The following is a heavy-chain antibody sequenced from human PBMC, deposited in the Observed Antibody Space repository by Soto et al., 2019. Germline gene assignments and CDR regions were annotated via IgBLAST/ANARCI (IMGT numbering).Heavy chain of an antibody. CDR2: IYYSGRT. Sequence: LETLSLTCTVSGGSISSRSYYWAWIRQPPGKGLEWIGSIYYSGRTYYNPSLKSRVTISVDTSKNQFSLKLSSVTAADTAVYYCASEENGDKFDYWGQGTLVTVSS. CDR1: GGSISSRSYY. V-gene: IGHV4-39*01. D-gene: IGHD4-17*01. CDR3: ASEENGDKFDY. J-gene: IGHJ4*02.